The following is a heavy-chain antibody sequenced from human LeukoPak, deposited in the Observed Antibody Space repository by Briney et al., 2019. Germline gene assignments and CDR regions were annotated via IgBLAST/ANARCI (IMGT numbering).Heavy chain of an antibody. V-gene: IGHV1-8*02. CDR1: GYTFTNYD. Sequence: ASVKVSCKASGYTFTNYDINWVRQATGQGLEWMGYMNPNSGNTGYAQKFQDRVTMTRDTSISTAYMELSRLRSDDTAVYYCARDSAPGDTYGLLGIDSWGQGTLVTVSS. CDR2: MNPNSGNT. D-gene: IGHD5-18*01. J-gene: IGHJ4*02. CDR3: ARDSAPGDTYGLLGIDS.